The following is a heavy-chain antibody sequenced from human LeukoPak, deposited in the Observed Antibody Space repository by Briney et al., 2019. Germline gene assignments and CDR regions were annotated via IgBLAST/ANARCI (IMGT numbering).Heavy chain of an antibody. J-gene: IGHJ4*02. CDR2: ISSNGSTI. CDR3: ARGPKTSFDY. V-gene: IGHV3-48*01. CDR1: ALTFSDYS. Sequence: GGSLRLSCAASALTFSDYSMNWVRQAPGKGLEWISYISSNGSTIYYAASVKGRFTISRDSAKNSLYLQMNGLRAEDTAIYYCARGPKTSFDYWGQGTLVTVSS.